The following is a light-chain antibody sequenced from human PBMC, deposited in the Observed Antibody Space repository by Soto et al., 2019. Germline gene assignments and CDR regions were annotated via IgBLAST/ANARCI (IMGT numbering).Light chain of an antibody. CDR3: QQYNNWPKT. J-gene: IGKJ1*01. CDR1: QSISSS. Sequence: VVKQCPPRLSITQGERSTLSCRASQSISSSLAWYQQRPGQAPRLLIYGTTTRAAGVPSRFSGSGSGAEFTLTISSLQSEDFAFYYCQQYNNWPKTFGQGTKVDIK. V-gene: IGKV3-15*01. CDR2: GTT.